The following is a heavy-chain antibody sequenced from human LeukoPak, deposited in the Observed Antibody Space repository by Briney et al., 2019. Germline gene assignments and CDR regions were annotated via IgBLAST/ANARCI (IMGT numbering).Heavy chain of an antibody. D-gene: IGHD2-2*01. CDR1: GYTFTGYY. CDR3: ARPGGPAAINNLDY. J-gene: IGHJ4*02. CDR2: ISAYNGDT. Sequence: GASVKVSCKASGYTFTGYYMHWVRQAPGQGLEWMGWISAYNGDTNYAQKLQGRVTMTTDTSTSTAYMELRSLRSDDTAVYYCARPGGPAAINNLDYWGQGTLVTVSS. V-gene: IGHV1-18*04.